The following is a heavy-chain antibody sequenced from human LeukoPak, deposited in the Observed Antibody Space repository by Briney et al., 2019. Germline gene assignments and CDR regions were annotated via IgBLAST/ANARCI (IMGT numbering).Heavy chain of an antibody. J-gene: IGHJ4*02. Sequence: GGSPSLSCAASGFTVSSNYMSWVGQSPRKGQEWLSVVYSSGSTYYAHSVKGRFTIYRDHSKNTLYLQLNCLRAEDTAVYYCARNGDYGQTGYFDYWGQGTLVTVSS. CDR1: GFTVSSNY. CDR2: VYSSGST. D-gene: IGHD4/OR15-4a*01. CDR3: ARNGDYGQTGYFDY. V-gene: IGHV3-66*01.